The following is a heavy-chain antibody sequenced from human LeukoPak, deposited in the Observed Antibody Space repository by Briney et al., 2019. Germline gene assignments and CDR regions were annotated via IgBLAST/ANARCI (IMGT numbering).Heavy chain of an antibody. V-gene: IGHV3-30-3*01. CDR3: AREYCSSTSCYAPDY. CDR2: ISYDGSNK. J-gene: IGHJ4*02. Sequence: PGRSLRLSCAASGFTFSSYGMHWVRQAPGKGLEWVAVISYDGSNKYYADSVKGRFTISRDNSKNTLYLQMNSLRAEDTAVYYCAREYCSSTSCYAPDYWGQGTLVTVSS. CDR1: GFTFSSYG. D-gene: IGHD2-2*01.